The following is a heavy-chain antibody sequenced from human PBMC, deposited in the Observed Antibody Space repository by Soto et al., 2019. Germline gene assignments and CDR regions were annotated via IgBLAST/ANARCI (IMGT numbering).Heavy chain of an antibody. CDR1: GYPVTAYY. D-gene: IGHD6-19*01. J-gene: IGHJ3*02. CDR3: PGGVGVGLAGAAAFDM. V-gene: IGHV1-2*02. Sequence: QLHLVQSGAVVKKPGASVTVSCSASGYPVTAYYMHWVRQAPGRGLEWMGGINPATGAAKYTQTFPGRVIFIWYMLPRTAPMELNGLTSDDPALLSCPGGVGVGLAGAAAFDMRGQRTLVSFSS. CDR2: INPATGAA.